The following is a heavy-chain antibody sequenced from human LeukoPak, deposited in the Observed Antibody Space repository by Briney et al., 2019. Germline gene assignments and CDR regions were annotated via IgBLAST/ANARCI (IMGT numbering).Heavy chain of an antibody. V-gene: IGHV3-7*01. CDR3: AGDRRGRAQDIVVVPAAPLDV. D-gene: IGHD2-2*01. Sequence: PGGSLRLSCAVSGFTVTNDYMNWVRQAPGKGLEWVANIKQDGSEKYYVDSVKGRFTISIDNAKNSLYLQMNSLRAEDTAVYYCAGDRRGRAQDIVVVPAAPLDVWGKGTTVTVSS. CDR2: IKQDGSEK. J-gene: IGHJ6*04. CDR1: GFTVTNDY.